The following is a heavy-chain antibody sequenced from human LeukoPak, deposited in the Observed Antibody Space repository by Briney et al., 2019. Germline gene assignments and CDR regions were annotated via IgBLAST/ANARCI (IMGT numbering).Heavy chain of an antibody. CDR1: GFSFSSYS. CDR3: ARGNYYDGYFDY. J-gene: IGHJ4*02. CDR2: LSSSSSYI. D-gene: IGHD3-22*01. Sequence: GGSLRLSCAASGFSFSSYSMNWVRQAPGQGLEWVSSLSSSSSYIYYADSAKGRFTISRDNPKNSLYLQINSLRAEDTAVYYCARGNYYDGYFDYWGQGTLVTVSS. V-gene: IGHV3-21*01.